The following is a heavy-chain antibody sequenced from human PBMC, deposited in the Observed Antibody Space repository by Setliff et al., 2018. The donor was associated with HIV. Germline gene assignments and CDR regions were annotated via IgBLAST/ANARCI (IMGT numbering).Heavy chain of an antibody. J-gene: IGHJ4*02. CDR1: GYTFTSCF. D-gene: IGHD6-13*01. Sequence: ASVKVSCKASGYTFTSCFMHWVRQAPGQGLEYMGIINPSDGTTDYTQKFQDRVTMTSDTSTSTVYMELRSLRSEDTAIYYCVKEYHTTATDTRVANYFGYWGQGTLVTVSS. CDR3: VKEYHTTATDTRVANYFGY. V-gene: IGHV1-46*01. CDR2: INPSDGTT.